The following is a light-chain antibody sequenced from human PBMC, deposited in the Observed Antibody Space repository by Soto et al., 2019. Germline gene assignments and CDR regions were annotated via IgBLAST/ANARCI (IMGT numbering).Light chain of an antibody. CDR2: DAS. J-gene: IGKJ4*01. CDR3: QQRSNWPPT. CDR1: QSVSSY. Sequence: EIVLTQSPATLSLSPGERATLSCRASQSVSSYLAWYQQKPGQAPRLLIYDASNRATGIPARFSGSVSGTDFTFTISSLEPEDFAVYYCQQRSNWPPTFGGGTKVEIK. V-gene: IGKV3-11*01.